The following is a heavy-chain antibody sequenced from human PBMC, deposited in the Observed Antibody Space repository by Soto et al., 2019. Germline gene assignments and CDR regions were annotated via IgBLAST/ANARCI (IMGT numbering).Heavy chain of an antibody. V-gene: IGHV4-4*02. CDR3: AREYSSSYDY. CDR1: SDSINNGHW. Sequence: SGTLSLTCAVSSDSINNGHWWSWVRQHPGQGLEWIGEIYHSGSTYYNPSLKSRVTISVDTSKNQFSLNLTSVTAADTALYYCAREYSSSYDYWGPGILVTVSS. CDR2: IYHSGST. J-gene: IGHJ4*02. D-gene: IGHD6-6*01.